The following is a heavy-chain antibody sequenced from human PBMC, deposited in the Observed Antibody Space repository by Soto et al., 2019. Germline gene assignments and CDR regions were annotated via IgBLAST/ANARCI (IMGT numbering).Heavy chain of an antibody. CDR2: ISYDGSNK. Sequence: HPGGSLRLSCAASGFTFSSYAMHWVRQAPGKGLEWVAVISYDGSNKYYADSVKGRFTISRDNSKNTLYLQMNSLRAEDTAVYYCARDPVAAAAYYFDYWGQGTLVTVSS. J-gene: IGHJ4*02. CDR1: GFTFSSYA. D-gene: IGHD6-13*01. V-gene: IGHV3-30-3*01. CDR3: ARDPVAAAAYYFDY.